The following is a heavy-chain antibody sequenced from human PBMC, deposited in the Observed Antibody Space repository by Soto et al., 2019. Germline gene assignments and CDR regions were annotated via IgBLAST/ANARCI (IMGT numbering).Heavy chain of an antibody. V-gene: IGHV3-30*03. CDR3: AVGYCSSTSCYAPRLYYYGMDV. Sequence: VGSLRLSCAASGFTFSSYGMHWVRQAPGKGLEWVAVISYDGSNKYYADSVKGRFTISRDNSKNTLYLQMNSLRAEDTAVYYCAVGYCSSTSCYAPRLYYYGMDVWGQGTTVTVSS. J-gene: IGHJ6*02. D-gene: IGHD2-2*01. CDR2: ISYDGSNK. CDR1: GFTFSSYG.